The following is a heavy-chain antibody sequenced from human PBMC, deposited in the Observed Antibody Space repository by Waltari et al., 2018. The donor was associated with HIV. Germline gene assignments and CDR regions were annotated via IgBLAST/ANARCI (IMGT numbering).Heavy chain of an antibody. Sequence: QVQLVQSGAEVKKPGSSVKVSCKASGGTFRSYATSCVRQAPGQGLEWMGGIIPIFGTANYAQKFQGRVTITADESTSTAYMELSSLRSEDTAVYYCARGGYYDILTGYPLDYWGQGTLVTVSS. D-gene: IGHD3-9*01. V-gene: IGHV1-69*01. CDR3: ARGGYYDILTGYPLDY. CDR2: IIPIFGTA. CDR1: GGTFRSYA. J-gene: IGHJ4*02.